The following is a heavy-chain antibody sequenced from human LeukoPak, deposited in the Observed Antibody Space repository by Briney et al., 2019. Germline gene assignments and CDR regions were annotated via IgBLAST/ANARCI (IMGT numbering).Heavy chain of an antibody. Sequence: SETLSLTCAVYGGSFSGYYWSWIRQPPGKGLEWIGEINHSGSTNYNPSLKSRVTISVDTSKNQFSLKLSSVTAADTAVYYCARGGYPGYYYYGMDVWGQGTTVTVSS. D-gene: IGHD1-1*01. CDR1: GGSFSGYY. J-gene: IGHJ6*02. CDR2: INHSGST. V-gene: IGHV4-34*01. CDR3: ARGGYPGYYYYGMDV.